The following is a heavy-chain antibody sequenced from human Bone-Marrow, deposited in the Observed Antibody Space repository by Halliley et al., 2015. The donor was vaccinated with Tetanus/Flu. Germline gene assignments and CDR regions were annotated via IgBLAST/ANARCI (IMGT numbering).Heavy chain of an antibody. J-gene: IGHJ4*02. V-gene: IGHV4-31*01. CDR1: GGSISSGNYC. Sequence: TLSLTCTVSGGSISSGNYCWSWIRQHPGKGLEWIGYIYYSGSTYYNPSLKSLVTMSVDTSKNQFSLKVTSVTAADTAVYYCAGTDPFRDGLNGNVGPYFDSWGQGILVSVSS. D-gene: IGHD1-1*01. CDR2: IYYSGST. CDR3: AGTDPFRDGLNGNVGPYFDS.